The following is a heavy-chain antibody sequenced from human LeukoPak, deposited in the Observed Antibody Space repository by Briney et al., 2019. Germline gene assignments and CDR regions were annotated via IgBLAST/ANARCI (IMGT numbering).Heavy chain of an antibody. Sequence: SETLSLTCTAYGGSFNAYYWTWIRQPPGKGLEWIGEINHSGTTNYNPSLKSRVTISVDTAKNQFSLKLNSVTAADTAVYYCARVGSGWYYFAYWGQGTLVTVSS. CDR3: ARVGSGWYYFAY. CDR2: INHSGTT. CDR1: GGSFNAYY. D-gene: IGHD6-19*01. V-gene: IGHV4-34*01. J-gene: IGHJ4*02.